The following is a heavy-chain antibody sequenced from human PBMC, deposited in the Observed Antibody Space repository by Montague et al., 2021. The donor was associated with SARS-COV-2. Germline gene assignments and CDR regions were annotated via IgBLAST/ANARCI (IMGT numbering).Heavy chain of an antibody. Sequence: CAISGDSVSSNSATWNWVRQSPPRGLEWLGRTYYRSKWYNDYAXXXRGRVTINPDTSKNQYSLQLNTVTPEDTAIYYCTSGREGNYNVMGVWGQGTTVTVSS. CDR3: TSGREGNYNVMGV. CDR2: TYYRSKWYN. V-gene: IGHV6-1*01. CDR1: GDSVSSNSAT. D-gene: IGHD1-1*01. J-gene: IGHJ6*02.